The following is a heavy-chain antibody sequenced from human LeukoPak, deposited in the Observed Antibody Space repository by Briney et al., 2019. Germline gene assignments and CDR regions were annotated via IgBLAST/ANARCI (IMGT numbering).Heavy chain of an antibody. V-gene: IGHV1-69*13. CDR1: GGTFSSYA. Sequence: ASVTVSCTASGGTFSSYAISWVRQAPRQGLEWMGGIIPIFGTANYAQKFQGRVTITADESTSTAYMELSSLRSEDTAVYYCAREVYDSSGYYDYWGQGTLVTVSS. CDR2: IIPIFGTA. D-gene: IGHD3-22*01. CDR3: AREVYDSSGYYDY. J-gene: IGHJ4*02.